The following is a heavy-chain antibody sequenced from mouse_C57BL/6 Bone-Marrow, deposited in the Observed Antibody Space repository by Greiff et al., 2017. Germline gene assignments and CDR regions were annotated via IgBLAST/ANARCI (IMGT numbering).Heavy chain of an antibody. CDR3: ARGRSNYEREMDY. CDR2: IYPGNGAT. J-gene: IGHJ4*01. Sequence: LQESGAELVRPGASVKMSCKASGYTFTSYNMHWVKQTPRQGLEWIGAIYPGNGATSYNKQFKGQATLTVDQTSSTAYMQLSSLTSEDSAVYFCARGRSNYEREMDYWGQGTSVTVSS. CDR1: GYTFTSYN. D-gene: IGHD2-5*01. V-gene: IGHV1-12*01.